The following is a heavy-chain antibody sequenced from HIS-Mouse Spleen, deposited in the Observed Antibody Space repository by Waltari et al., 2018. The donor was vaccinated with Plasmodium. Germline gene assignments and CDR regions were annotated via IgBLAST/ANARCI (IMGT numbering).Heavy chain of an antibody. D-gene: IGHD2-15*01. J-gene: IGHJ3*02. Sequence: QVQLVESGGGVVQPGRSLRLSCAASGFTFSSYAMHWVRQAPGKGLEWVAVISYDGSNKYYADSVKGRFTISRENSKNTLYLQMNSLGAEDTAVYYCAREGGYCSGGSCYSGQGFDIWGQGTMVTVSS. CDR1: GFTFSSYA. CDR3: AREGGYCSGGSCYSGQGFDI. CDR2: ISYDGSNK. V-gene: IGHV3-30-3*01.